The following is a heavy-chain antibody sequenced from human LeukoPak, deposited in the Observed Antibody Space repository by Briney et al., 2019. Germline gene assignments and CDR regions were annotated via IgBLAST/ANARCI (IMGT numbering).Heavy chain of an antibody. CDR3: ARKSPLSGWYFDY. CDR1: GFTFSSYS. J-gene: IGHJ4*02. D-gene: IGHD6-19*01. Sequence: PGGSLRLSCAASGFTFSSYSMNWVRQAPGKGREWVSYISSSSSTIYYADSVKGRFTISRDNAKNSLYLQMNSLRAEDTAVYYCARKSPLSGWYFDYWGQGTLVTVSS. V-gene: IGHV3-48*01. CDR2: ISSSSSTI.